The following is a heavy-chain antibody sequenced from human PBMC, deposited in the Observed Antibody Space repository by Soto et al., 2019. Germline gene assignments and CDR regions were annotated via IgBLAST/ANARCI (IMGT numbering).Heavy chain of an antibody. CDR2: IYYSGST. D-gene: IGHD3-10*01. CDR1: GGSISSYY. V-gene: IGHV4-59*08. CDR3: ARSSGSYYYYYYYMDV. J-gene: IGHJ6*03. Sequence: PETLSLTCTVSGGSISSYYWSWIRQPPGKGLEWIGYIYYSGSTNYNPSLKSRVTISVDTSKNQFSLKLSSVTAADTAVYYCARSSGSYYYYYYYMDVWGKGTTVTVSS.